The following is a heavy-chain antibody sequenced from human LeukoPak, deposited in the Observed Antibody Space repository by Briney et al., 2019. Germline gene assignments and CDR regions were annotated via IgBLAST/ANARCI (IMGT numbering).Heavy chain of an antibody. Sequence: SETLSLTCTVSGGSTSSYYWSWIRQPAGKGLEWIGRIYTSGSTNYNPSLKSRVTMSVDTSKNQFSLKLSSVTSADTAVYYCARYYYDDSGSIYAFDIWGQGTMVTVSS. CDR3: ARYYYDDSGSIYAFDI. D-gene: IGHD3-22*01. CDR2: IYTSGST. J-gene: IGHJ3*02. CDR1: GGSTSSYY. V-gene: IGHV4-4*07.